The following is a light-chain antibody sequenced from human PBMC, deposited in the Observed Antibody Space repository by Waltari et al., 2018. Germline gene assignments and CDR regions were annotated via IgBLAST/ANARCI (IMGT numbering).Light chain of an antibody. CDR1: TSDVGNYDL. Sequence: QSALTQPASVSGTPGQSITISCTGTTSDVGNYDLVSWYQQHPGKAPKLLICEVIKRPSVVSSLFSGSKSGNTASLTISGLQAEDEADYYCCSYAGLGTYVFGSGTKVTVL. CDR2: EVI. V-gene: IGLV2-23*02. J-gene: IGLJ1*01. CDR3: CSYAGLGTYV.